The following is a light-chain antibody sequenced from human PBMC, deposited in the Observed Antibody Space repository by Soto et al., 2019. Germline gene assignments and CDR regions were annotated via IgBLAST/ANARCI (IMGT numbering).Light chain of an antibody. CDR2: SND. Sequence: QPVLTQPPSASGTPGQRVTISCSGRSSNIGSNTVNWYQQLPGTAPQLLIYSNDKRPSGVPDRFSGSKSGTSASLAISGLQSDDEADYYCAAWDASLNGPVFGGGTKLTVL. J-gene: IGLJ2*01. CDR1: SSNIGSNT. V-gene: IGLV1-44*01. CDR3: AAWDASLNGPV.